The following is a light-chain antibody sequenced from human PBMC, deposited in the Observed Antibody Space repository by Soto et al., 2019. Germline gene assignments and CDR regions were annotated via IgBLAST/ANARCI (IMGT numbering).Light chain of an antibody. V-gene: IGKV1-5*01. Sequence: DIQMTQSPSTLSASVGDRVTITCRASQSISNRLAWYQQKPGKAPKVLIYDASSLESGVPSRFSGSGSATEFILTISSLQPDDFATYHCQQVNSYPLTFGGGTKVDIK. CDR3: QQVNSYPLT. CDR2: DAS. CDR1: QSISNR. J-gene: IGKJ4*01.